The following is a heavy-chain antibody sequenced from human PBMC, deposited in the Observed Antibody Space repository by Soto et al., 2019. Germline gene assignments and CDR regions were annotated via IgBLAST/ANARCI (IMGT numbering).Heavy chain of an antibody. CDR2: IYYNGNT. V-gene: IGHV4-30-4*08. D-gene: IGHD1-26*01. Sequence: SETLSLTCTVSGGSISSGDYYWSWIRQLPGKDLEWIAYIYYNGNTYYTPSLKSRATISLDTSRNQFFLNLNSVTAADTAVYYCARTPTPWGQGTLVTVSS. CDR3: ARTPTP. CDR1: GGSISSGDYY. J-gene: IGHJ5*02.